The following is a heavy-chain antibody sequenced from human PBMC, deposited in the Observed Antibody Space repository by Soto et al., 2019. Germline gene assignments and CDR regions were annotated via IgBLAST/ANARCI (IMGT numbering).Heavy chain of an antibody. Sequence: QVQLKESGPGLVKPSQTLSLTCTVSGGSISSGGQYWSWIRQHPGKGLEWIGYIYDSGSTYYNPSLRSPVTISGDTSKKQFSPKLRSVTAADTAVYYCARDAGEYYFDYWGQGTLVTVSS. D-gene: IGHD3-10*01. V-gene: IGHV4-31*01. CDR2: IYDSGST. CDR3: ARDAGEYYFDY. CDR1: GGSISSGGQY. J-gene: IGHJ4*02.